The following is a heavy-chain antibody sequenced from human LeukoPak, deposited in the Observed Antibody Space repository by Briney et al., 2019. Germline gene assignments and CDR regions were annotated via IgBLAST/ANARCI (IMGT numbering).Heavy chain of an antibody. Sequence: PSETLSLTCAVYGGSFSGYYWSWIRQPPGKGLEWIGEINHSGSTNYNPSLKSRVTISVDTSKNQFSLKLSSVTAADTAVYYCARGPRIAAAVDYWGQGTLVTVSS. CDR1: GGSFSGYY. V-gene: IGHV4-34*01. J-gene: IGHJ4*02. CDR2: INHSGST. CDR3: ARGPRIAAAVDY. D-gene: IGHD6-13*01.